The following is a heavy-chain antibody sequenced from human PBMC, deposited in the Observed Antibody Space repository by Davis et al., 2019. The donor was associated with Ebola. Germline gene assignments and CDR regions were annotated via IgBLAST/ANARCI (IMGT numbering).Heavy chain of an antibody. CDR1: GFTFSSYA. CDR3: AKDSVRYSSSWIYDY. J-gene: IGHJ4*02. CDR2: ISYDGSNK. V-gene: IGHV3-30*18. Sequence: GGSLRLSCAASGFTFSSYAMSWVRQAPGKGLEWVAVISYDGSNKYYADSVKGRFTISRDNSKNTLYLQMNSLRAEDTAVYYCAKDSVRYSSSWIYDYWGQGTLVTVSS. D-gene: IGHD6-13*01.